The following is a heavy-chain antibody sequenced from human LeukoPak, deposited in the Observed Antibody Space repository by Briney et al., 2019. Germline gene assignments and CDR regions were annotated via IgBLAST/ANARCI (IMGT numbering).Heavy chain of an antibody. Sequence: SETLSLTCAVYGGSYSGYYWSWIRQPPGKGLEWLGEINYGGSTHYNPSLKSRVTLSIDTSKNQFSLRLSSVTAADTAVYYCATSYDSTWGRDFDYWGQGTLVTVSP. CDR3: ATSYDSTWGRDFDY. D-gene: IGHD6-13*01. CDR2: INYGGST. CDR1: GGSYSGYY. V-gene: IGHV4-34*01. J-gene: IGHJ4*02.